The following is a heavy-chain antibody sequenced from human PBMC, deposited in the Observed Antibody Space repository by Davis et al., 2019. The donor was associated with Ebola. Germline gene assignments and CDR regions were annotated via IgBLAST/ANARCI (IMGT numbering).Heavy chain of an antibody. CDR1: GGSISSSNW. J-gene: IGHJ4*02. V-gene: IGHV4-4*02. D-gene: IGHD1-14*01. CDR3: ARDYVY. CDR2: INYSGST. Sequence: MPSETLSLTCAVSGGSISSSNWWSWVRQPPGKGLEWIGYINYSGSTNYSPSLKSRVTISADTSKNQFSLRLKSVTAADTAMYYCARDYVYWGQGILVTVSS.